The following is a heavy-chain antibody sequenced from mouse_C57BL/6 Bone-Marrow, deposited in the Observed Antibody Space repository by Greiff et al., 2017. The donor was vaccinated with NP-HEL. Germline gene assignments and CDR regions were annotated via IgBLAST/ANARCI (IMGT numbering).Heavy chain of an antibody. V-gene: IGHV1-55*01. J-gene: IGHJ1*03. D-gene: IGHD1-1*01. Sequence: QVQLQQPGAELVKPGASVKMSCKASGYTFTSYWITWVKQRPGQGLEWIGDIYPGSGSTNYNEKFKSKATLTVDTSSSTAYMQLSSLTTEDSAVYDCARDYGSSYDWYFYVWGTGTTVTVSS. CDR2: IYPGSGST. CDR3: ARDYGSSYDWYFYV. CDR1: GYTFTSYW.